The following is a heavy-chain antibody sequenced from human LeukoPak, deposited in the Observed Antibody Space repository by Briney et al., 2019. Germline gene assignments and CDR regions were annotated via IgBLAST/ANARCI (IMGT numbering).Heavy chain of an antibody. D-gene: IGHD1-26*01. Sequence: SETLSLTCTVSGGSISSYYWSWLRQPAGKGLEWIGRIYTSGSTNYNPSLTSRVTISVDTSKNQFSLKLSSVTAADTAVYYCARVIEWELLLRYFDYWGQGTLVTVSS. J-gene: IGHJ4*02. CDR2: IYTSGST. CDR3: ARVIEWELLLRYFDY. V-gene: IGHV4-4*07. CDR1: GGSISSYY.